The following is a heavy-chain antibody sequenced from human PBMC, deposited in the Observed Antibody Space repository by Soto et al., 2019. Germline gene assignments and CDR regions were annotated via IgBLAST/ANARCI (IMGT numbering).Heavy chain of an antibody. V-gene: IGHV4-59*01. CDR3: ARGVVVPAAMGIYYYYGMDV. Sequence: QVQLQESGPGLVKPSETLSLTCTVSGGSISSYYWSWIRQPPGKGLEWLGYIYYSGSTNYNPSLKSRVTISVDTSKNQFSLKLSSVTAADTAVYYCARGVVVPAAMGIYYYYGMDVWGQGTTVPVSS. J-gene: IGHJ6*02. CDR2: IYYSGST. CDR1: GGSISSYY. D-gene: IGHD2-2*01.